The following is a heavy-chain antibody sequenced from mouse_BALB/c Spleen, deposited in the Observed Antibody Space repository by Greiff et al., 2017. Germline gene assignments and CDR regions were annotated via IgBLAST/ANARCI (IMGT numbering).Heavy chain of an antibody. CDR1: GFSLTSYG. Sequence: QVQLQQSGPGLVAPSQSLSITCTVSGFSLTSYGVHWVRQPPGKGLEWLGVIWAGGSTNYNSALMSRLSISKDNSKSQVFLKMNSLQTDDTAMYYCARDMDYGSSPAWFAYWGQGTLVTVSA. J-gene: IGHJ3*01. CDR2: IWAGGST. CDR3: ARDMDYGSSPAWFAY. V-gene: IGHV2-9*02. D-gene: IGHD1-1*01.